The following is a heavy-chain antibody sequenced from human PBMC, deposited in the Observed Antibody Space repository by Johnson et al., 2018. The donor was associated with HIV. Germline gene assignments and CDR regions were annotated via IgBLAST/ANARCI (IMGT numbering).Heavy chain of an antibody. J-gene: IGHJ3*02. CDR3: ARAPQKYNWSYMIAFDI. Sequence: VQLVESGGGLIQPGGSLRLSCGASGFIVSSNYMSWVRQAPGKGLEWVSVIYTDDSTYYADSVKGRFTISRDNSKNTQYLQMNSLRPEDTAIYYCARAPQKYNWSYMIAFDIWCQGTMVTVSS. D-gene: IGHD1-7*01. CDR2: IYTDDST. CDR1: GFIVSSNY. V-gene: IGHV3-53*01.